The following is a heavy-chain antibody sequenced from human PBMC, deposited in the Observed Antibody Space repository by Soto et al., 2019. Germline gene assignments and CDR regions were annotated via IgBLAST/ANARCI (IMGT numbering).Heavy chain of an antibody. D-gene: IGHD2-2*01. CDR3: AKDAFSKGDY. Sequence: GRSLRLSCVVSGFTFSSSWMSWVRQAPGKGLEWVANIKGDGSDNNYIDSVKGRFTIYRDNAKNSLYLQMNSLRVEDTALYYCAKDAFSKGDYWGQGT. J-gene: IGHJ4*02. V-gene: IGHV3-7*01. CDR2: IKGDGSDN. CDR1: GFTFSSSW.